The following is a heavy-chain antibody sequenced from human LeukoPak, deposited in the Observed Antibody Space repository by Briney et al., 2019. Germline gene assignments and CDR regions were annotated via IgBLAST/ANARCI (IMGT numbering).Heavy chain of an antibody. CDR3: ARGTHYYDSSGYYYSPGTYAFDI. D-gene: IGHD3-22*01. V-gene: IGHV4-30-2*01. CDR2: IYHSGST. Sequence: SQTLSLICAVSGGSISSGGYSWSWIRQPPGKGLEWIGYIYHSGSTYYNPSLKSRVTISVDRSKNQFSLKLSSVTAADTAVYYCARGTHYYDSSGYYYSPGTYAFDIWGQGTMVTVSS. CDR1: GGSISSGGYS. J-gene: IGHJ3*02.